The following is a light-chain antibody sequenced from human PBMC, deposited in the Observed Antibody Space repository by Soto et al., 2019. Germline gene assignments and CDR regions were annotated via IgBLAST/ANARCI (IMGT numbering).Light chain of an antibody. CDR2: GNN. J-gene: IGLJ2*01. V-gene: IGLV1-40*01. Sequence: QSVLTQPPSVSAAPGQTVTVSCSGNISNIDNNPVSWYQQFPGTAPRLLIYGNNNRPSGVPDRFSGSKSGTSVSLAITGLRGEDEADYHCQSYDSSLTNAVFGGGTQLNVL. CDR3: QSYDSSLTNAV. CDR1: ISNIDNNP.